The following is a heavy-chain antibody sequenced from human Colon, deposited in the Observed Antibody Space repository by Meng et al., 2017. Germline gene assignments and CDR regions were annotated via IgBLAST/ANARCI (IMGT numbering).Heavy chain of an antibody. V-gene: IGHV4-4*02. CDR3: ARSLGYYDYVWGSYPPGY. D-gene: IGHD3-16*01. Sequence: QVQLQGSGPGLVKPSGTLSLTCAVSGGSITNDNWWSWVRQPPGKGLEWIGEINHSGSTNYNPSLKSRVTISVDTSKNQFSLKLSSVTAADTAVYYCARSLGYYDYVWGSYPPGYWGQGTLVTVSS. CDR1: GGSITNDNW. J-gene: IGHJ4*02. CDR2: INHSGST.